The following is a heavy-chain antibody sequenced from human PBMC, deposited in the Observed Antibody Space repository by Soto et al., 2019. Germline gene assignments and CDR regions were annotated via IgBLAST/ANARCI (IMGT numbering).Heavy chain of an antibody. D-gene: IGHD6-13*01. CDR2: LSGSGGST. CDR3: AKSFSSWYEYFQH. J-gene: IGHJ1*01. V-gene: IGHV3-23*01. CDR1: GFTFSSYA. Sequence: EVQLLESGGGLVQPGGSLRLSCAASGFTFSSYAMSWVRQAPGKGLEWVSALSGSGGSTYYADSVKGRFTISRDISKNTLYLQMNSLTAEDTAVYYCAKSFSSWYEYFQHWGQGTLVTVSS.